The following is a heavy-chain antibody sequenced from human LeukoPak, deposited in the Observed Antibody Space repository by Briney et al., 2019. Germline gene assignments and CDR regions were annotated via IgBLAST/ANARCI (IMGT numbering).Heavy chain of an antibody. D-gene: IGHD6-19*01. V-gene: IGHV3-23*01. CDR2: ISGSGGST. CDR1: GGSISSNN. J-gene: IGHJ4*02. Sequence: PSGTLSLTCAVSGGSISSNNWWSWVRQPPGKGLEWVSAISGSGGSTYYADSVKGRFTISRDNSKKTLYLQMNSLRAEDTAVYYCAKDDSGWHPLGFDYWGQGTLVTVSS. CDR3: AKDDSGWHPLGFDY.